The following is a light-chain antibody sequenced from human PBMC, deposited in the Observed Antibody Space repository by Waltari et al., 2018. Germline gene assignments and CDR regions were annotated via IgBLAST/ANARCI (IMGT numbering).Light chain of an antibody. J-gene: IGKJ2*01. CDR3: QQYGSSPAT. Sequence: EIVLTQSPGTLSLSPGERATLSCRASQSVSSSYLAWYQQTPGQAPRLLIFGASSRATGISDRFSGSGSGTDFTLTISRLEPEDFAVYYCQQYGSSPATFGQGTKLEIK. CDR1: QSVSSSY. CDR2: GAS. V-gene: IGKV3-20*01.